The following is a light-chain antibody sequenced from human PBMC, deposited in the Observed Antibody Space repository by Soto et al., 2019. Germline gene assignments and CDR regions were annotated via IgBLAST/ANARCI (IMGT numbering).Light chain of an antibody. J-gene: IGLJ1*01. Sequence: HSALTQPASVSGSPGQSITISCTGTSDNYVSWYQQHPGKVPKLMIYGVTNRPSGVSDRFSGSKSGNTASLTISGLQTEDEADYYCSSYTNSRTLLFGAGTKLTVL. V-gene: IGLV2-14*01. CDR3: SSYTNSRTLL. CDR2: GVT. CDR1: SDNY.